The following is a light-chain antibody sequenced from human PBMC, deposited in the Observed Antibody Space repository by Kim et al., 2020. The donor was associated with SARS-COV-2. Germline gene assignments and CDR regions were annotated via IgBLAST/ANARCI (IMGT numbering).Light chain of an antibody. CDR1: STDFITYNY. Sequence: PGQSVTISRSGTSTDFITYNYVSWYQQHPGQAPKLIIYEITKRPSGVPDRFSGSKSGDTASLTVSGLQAEDEADYYCTSHANDNYVFGTGTKVTVL. V-gene: IGLV2-8*01. CDR3: TSHANDNYV. J-gene: IGLJ1*01. CDR2: EIT.